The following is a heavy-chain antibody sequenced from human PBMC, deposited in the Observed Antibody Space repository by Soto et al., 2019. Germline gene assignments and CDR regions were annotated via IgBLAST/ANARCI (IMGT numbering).Heavy chain of an antibody. D-gene: IGHD1-26*01. Sequence: QVQLVESGGGVVQPGRSLRLSCAASGFTFSHYAMHWVRQAPRKGLEWVALMSYDGSNEYYADSVKGRFTISRDNSKNTVYLQMNSLRAEDTAVYYCAKDGSHNFDYWGQGTLVTVSS. CDR1: GFTFSHYA. J-gene: IGHJ4*02. CDR3: AKDGSHNFDY. CDR2: MSYDGSNE. V-gene: IGHV3-30*18.